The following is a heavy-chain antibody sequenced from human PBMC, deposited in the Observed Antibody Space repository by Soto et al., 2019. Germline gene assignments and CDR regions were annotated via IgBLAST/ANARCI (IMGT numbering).Heavy chain of an antibody. Sequence: GGSLRLSCAASGFTFSNAWMSWVRQAPGKGLEWVGRIKSKTDGGTTDYAAPMKGRFTISRDDSKNTLYLQMNSLKTEDTAVYYCTTEPFSGSYFDYWGQGTLVTVSS. CDR3: TTEPFSGSYFDY. CDR2: IKSKTDGGTT. V-gene: IGHV3-15*01. D-gene: IGHD1-26*01. J-gene: IGHJ4*02. CDR1: GFTFSNAW.